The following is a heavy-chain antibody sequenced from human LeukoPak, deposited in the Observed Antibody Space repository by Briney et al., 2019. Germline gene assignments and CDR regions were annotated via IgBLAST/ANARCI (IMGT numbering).Heavy chain of an antibody. Sequence: ASVKVSCKASGYTFTGYYMHWVRQAPGQGLEWMGRINPNSGGTNYAQKFQGRVTMTRDTSISTAYMELSRLRSDDTAVYYCARISRGSYPTTDYWGQGTLVTVSS. CDR2: INPNSGGT. V-gene: IGHV1-2*06. CDR3: ARISRGSYPTTDY. CDR1: GYTFTGYY. D-gene: IGHD1-26*01. J-gene: IGHJ4*02.